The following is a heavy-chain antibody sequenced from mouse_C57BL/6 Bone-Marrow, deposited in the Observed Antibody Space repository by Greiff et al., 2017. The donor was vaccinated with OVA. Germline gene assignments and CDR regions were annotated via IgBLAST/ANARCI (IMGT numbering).Heavy chain of an antibody. CDR1: GYTFTSYN. CDR2: IYPGNGDT. V-gene: IGHV1-12*01. J-gene: IGHJ1*03. D-gene: IGHD1-1*01. CDR3: ARFYYGSRNWYFDV. Sequence: LQESGAELVRPGASVKMSCKASGYTFTSYNMHWVKQTPRQGLEWIGAIYPGNGDTSYNQKFKGKATLTVDKSSSTAYMQLSSLTSEDSAVYFCARFYYGSRNWYFDVWGTGTTVTVSS.